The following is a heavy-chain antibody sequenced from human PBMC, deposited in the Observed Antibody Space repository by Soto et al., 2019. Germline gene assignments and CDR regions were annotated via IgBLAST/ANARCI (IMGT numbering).Heavy chain of an antibody. CDR3: ARHAIAAELNWFDP. CDR2: IYYSGST. J-gene: IGHJ5*02. CDR1: GGSISSSSYY. Sequence: LSLTCTVSGGSISSSSYYWGWIRQPPGKGLEWIGSIYYSGSTYYNPSLKSRVTISVDTSKNQFSLKLSSVTAADTAVYYCARHAIAAELNWFDPWGQGTLVTVSS. D-gene: IGHD6-13*01. V-gene: IGHV4-39*01.